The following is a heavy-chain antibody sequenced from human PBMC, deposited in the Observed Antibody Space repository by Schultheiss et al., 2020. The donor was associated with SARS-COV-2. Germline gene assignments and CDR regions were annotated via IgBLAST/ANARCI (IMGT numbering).Heavy chain of an antibody. V-gene: IGHV4-38-2*01. CDR1: GYSISSGYY. D-gene: IGHD3-22*01. J-gene: IGHJ4*02. Sequence: SQTLSLTCAVSGYSISSGYYWGWIRQHPGKGLEWIGYIYYSGSTYYSPSLQSRLIISRDTPKNQFSLRLSSVTAADTALYFCARLGAYDRSASDVDCGQGTLVTVSS. CDR2: IYYSGST. CDR3: ARLGAYDRSASDVD.